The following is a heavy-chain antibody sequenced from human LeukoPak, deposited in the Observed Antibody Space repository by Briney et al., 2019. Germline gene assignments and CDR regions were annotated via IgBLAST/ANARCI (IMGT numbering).Heavy chain of an antibody. CDR3: ARVRTEWLRAFDI. CDR2: IYSGGST. Sequence: GGSLRLSCAASGFTVSSNYMSWVRQAPGKGLEWVSVIYSGGSTYYADSVKGRFTISRDNSKNTLYLQMNSLRAEDTAVYYCARVRTEWLRAFDIWGQGTMVTVSS. J-gene: IGHJ3*02. CDR1: GFTVSSNY. D-gene: IGHD5-12*01. V-gene: IGHV3-66*01.